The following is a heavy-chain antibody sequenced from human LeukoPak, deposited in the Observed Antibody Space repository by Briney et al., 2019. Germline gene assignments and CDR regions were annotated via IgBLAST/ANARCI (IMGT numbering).Heavy chain of an antibody. CDR2: IIPILGIA. J-gene: IGHJ4*02. V-gene: IGHV1-69*04. CDR1: GGTFSSYA. CDR3: ARDLDDYGDLVFDY. Sequence: SVKVSCKASGGTFSSYAVSWVRQAPGQGLEWMGRIIPILGIANYAQKFQGRVTITADKSTSTAYMELSSLRSEDTAVYYCARDLDDYGDLVFDYWGQGTLVTVSS. D-gene: IGHD4-17*01.